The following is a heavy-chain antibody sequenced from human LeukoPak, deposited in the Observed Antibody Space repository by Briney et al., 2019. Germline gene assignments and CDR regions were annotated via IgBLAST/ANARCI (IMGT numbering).Heavy chain of an antibody. Sequence: SETLSLTCTVSGGSISSYYWSWIRQPPGKGLEWIGYIYYSGSTNYNPSLRSRVTISVDTSKNQFSLKLSSVTAADTAVYYCARDKRARGYYGSGNWFDPWGQGTLVTVSS. J-gene: IGHJ5*02. CDR3: ARDKRARGYYGSGNWFDP. CDR1: GGSISSYY. V-gene: IGHV4-59*01. D-gene: IGHD3-10*01. CDR2: IYYSGST.